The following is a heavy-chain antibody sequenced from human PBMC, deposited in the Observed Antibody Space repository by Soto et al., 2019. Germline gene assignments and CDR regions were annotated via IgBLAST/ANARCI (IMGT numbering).Heavy chain of an antibody. CDR3: AREPLGFIAARPLLDY. CDR2: INAGNGNT. Sequence: ASVKVSCKASGYTFTSYAMHWVRQAPGQRLEWMGWINAGNGNTKYSQKFQGRVTITRDTSASTAYMELSSLRSEDTAVYYCAREPLGFIAARPLLDYWGQGTLVTVSS. D-gene: IGHD6-6*01. V-gene: IGHV1-3*01. J-gene: IGHJ4*02. CDR1: GYTFTSYA.